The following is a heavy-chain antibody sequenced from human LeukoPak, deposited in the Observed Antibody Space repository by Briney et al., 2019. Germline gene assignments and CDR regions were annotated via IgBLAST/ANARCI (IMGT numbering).Heavy chain of an antibody. V-gene: IGHV3-7*01. D-gene: IGHD6-6*01. CDR1: GFTFSSYW. Sequence: PGGSLRLSCAASGFTFSSYWMSWVRQAPGKGLEWVANIKQDGSEKYYVDSVKGRFTISRDNAKNSLYLQMNSLRAEDTAVYYCARVWSIAAPSCVDVWGKGTTVTVSS. CDR3: ARVWSIAAPSCVDV. J-gene: IGHJ6*04. CDR2: IKQDGSEK.